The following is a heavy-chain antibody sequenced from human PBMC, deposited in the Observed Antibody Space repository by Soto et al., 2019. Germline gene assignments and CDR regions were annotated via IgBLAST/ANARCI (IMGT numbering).Heavy chain of an antibody. CDR3: ASSHPWNYDFWSGYYQNYYYYYGMDV. J-gene: IGHJ6*02. V-gene: IGHV4-39*07. CDR1: GGSISSGPYS. Sequence: SETLSLTCTVSGGSISSGPYSWGWIRQPPGKGLEWIGTFYYSGSTNYNPSLESRVTISVDTSRNQFSLKVSSVTAADTAVYYCASSHPWNYDFWSGYYQNYYYYYGMDVWGQGTTVT. D-gene: IGHD3-3*01. CDR2: FYYSGST.